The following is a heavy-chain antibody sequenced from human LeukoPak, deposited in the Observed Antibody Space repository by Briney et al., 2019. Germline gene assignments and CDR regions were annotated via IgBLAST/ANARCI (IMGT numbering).Heavy chain of an antibody. D-gene: IGHD6-13*01. CDR2: ISSSSSYI. V-gene: IGHV3-21*01. J-gene: IGHJ4*02. CDR3: ARVQYSSSWPFDY. CDR1: GFTFSSYS. Sequence: PGGSLRLSCAASGFTFSSYSMNWVRQAPGKGMVWVSSISSSSSYIYYADSVKGRFTISRDNAKNSLYLQMNSLRAEDTAVYYCARVQYSSSWPFDYWGQGTLVTVSS.